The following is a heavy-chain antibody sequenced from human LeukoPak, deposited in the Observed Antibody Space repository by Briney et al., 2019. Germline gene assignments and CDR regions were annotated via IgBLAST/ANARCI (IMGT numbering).Heavy chain of an antibody. CDR3: ARRRREYYDILTGYYMGFDY. V-gene: IGHV4-38-2*02. Sequence: SETLSLTCTVSGYSITSGYYWGWIRQPPGKGLEWIGSNHSGSTHYNPSLKSRVTISVDTSKNQFSLKLSSVTAADTAAYYCARRRREYYDILTGYYMGFDYWGQGTLVTVSS. J-gene: IGHJ4*02. CDR1: GYSITSGYY. CDR2: NHSGST. D-gene: IGHD3-9*01.